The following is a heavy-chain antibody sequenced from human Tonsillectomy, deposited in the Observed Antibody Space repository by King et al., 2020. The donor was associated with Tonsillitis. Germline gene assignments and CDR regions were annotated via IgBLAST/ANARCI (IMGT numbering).Heavy chain of an antibody. CDR2: IYYSGST. Sequence: QLQESGPGLVKPSETLSLTCTVSGGSISSSSYYWGWIRQPPGKGLEWIGSIYYSGSTYYNPSLKSRVTISVDTSKNQFSLKLSSVTAADTAVYYCARHRGGEGGAFDIWGQGTMVTVSS. D-gene: IGHD3-16*01. V-gene: IGHV4-39*01. J-gene: IGHJ3*02. CDR1: GGSISSSSYY. CDR3: ARHRGGEGGAFDI.